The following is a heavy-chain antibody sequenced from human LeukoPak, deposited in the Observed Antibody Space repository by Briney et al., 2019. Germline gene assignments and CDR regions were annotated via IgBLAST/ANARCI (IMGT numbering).Heavy chain of an antibody. V-gene: IGHV3-7*01. D-gene: IGHD3-3*01. CDR3: ARLNYDFWSGVWEGYYMDV. Sequence: GGSLRLSCAASGFTFTTYGMIWVRQAPGKGLEWVANIREDGSEKYYVDSVKGRFTVSRDNAKNSLYLQVNSLRAEDTAVYYCARLNYDFWSGVWEGYYMDVWGKGTTVTVSS. CDR1: GFTFTTYG. CDR2: IREDGSEK. J-gene: IGHJ6*03.